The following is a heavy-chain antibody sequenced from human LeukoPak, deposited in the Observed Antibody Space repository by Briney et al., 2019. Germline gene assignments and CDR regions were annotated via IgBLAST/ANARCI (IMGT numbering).Heavy chain of an antibody. CDR2: TYYSGSN. CDR1: VGSISSSY. D-gene: IGHD6-19*01. J-gene: IGHJ6*02. V-gene: IGHV4-59*01. Sequence: SETLSLTCTVSVGSISSSYWSWIRQPPGKDLEGFGYTYYSGSNNYDPSLKSRVTISVDTSKDQFSLKLSSVTAADTAVYYCARDEGVAGTYYYYGMDVWGQGTTVTVSS. CDR3: ARDEGVAGTYYYYGMDV.